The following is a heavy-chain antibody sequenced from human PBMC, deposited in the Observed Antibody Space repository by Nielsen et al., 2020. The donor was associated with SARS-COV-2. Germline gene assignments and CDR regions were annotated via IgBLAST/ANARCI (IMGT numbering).Heavy chain of an antibody. CDR1: GGSISSYY. Sequence: SETLFLTCTVSGGSISSYYWSWIRQPPGKGLEWIGYIYYSGSTNYNPSLKSRVTISVDTSKNQFSLKLSSVTAADTAVYYCARGNPHDYYYGMDVWGQGTTVTVSS. CDR3: ARGNPHDYYYGMDV. V-gene: IGHV4-59*01. D-gene: IGHD1-14*01. J-gene: IGHJ6*02. CDR2: IYYSGST.